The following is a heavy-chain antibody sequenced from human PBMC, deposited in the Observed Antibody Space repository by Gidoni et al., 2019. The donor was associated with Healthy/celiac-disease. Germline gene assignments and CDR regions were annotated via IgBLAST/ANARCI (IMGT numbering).Heavy chain of an antibody. D-gene: IGHD6-6*01. CDR2: IYYSGST. CDR3: ARIAARALYNWFDP. Sequence: QLQLQESGPGLVKPSETLSLTCTVSGGSISSSSYYWGWIRQPPGKGLEWIGSIYYSGSTYYNPSLKSRVTISVDTSKNQFSLKLSSVTAADTAVYYCARIAARALYNWFDPWGQGTLVTVSS. J-gene: IGHJ5*02. CDR1: GGSISSSSYY. V-gene: IGHV4-39*01.